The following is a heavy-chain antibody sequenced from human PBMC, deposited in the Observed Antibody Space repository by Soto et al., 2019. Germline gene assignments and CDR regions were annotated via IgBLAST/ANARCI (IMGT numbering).Heavy chain of an antibody. CDR1: GGSISSGGYC. CDR2: IYYSGNT. Sequence: QVQLQESGPGLVKPSHTLSLTCTVSGGSISSGGYCWSWIRQHPGKGLEWIGYIYYSGNTYYNPSLKSRVTVSVDTSKNQFSLQLSSVTAADTAVYYCARLIVGAAGTTGWFDPWGQGTLVTVSS. CDR3: ARLIVGAAGTTGWFDP. V-gene: IGHV4-31*03. J-gene: IGHJ5*02. D-gene: IGHD6-13*01.